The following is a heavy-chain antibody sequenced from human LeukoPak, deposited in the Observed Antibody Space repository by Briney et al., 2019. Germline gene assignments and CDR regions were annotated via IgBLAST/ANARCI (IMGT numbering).Heavy chain of an antibody. D-gene: IGHD2-15*01. Sequence: SETLSLTCSVSGVSVIRHYWDWIRQPPGKGLEWLGHISYSGSTNYNPSLKSRVTMSLDTSKNQFSLNLNSVTTADTAVYFCARDGEGDEGWDYWGQGTLVTVSS. V-gene: IGHV4-59*02. CDR1: GVSVIRHY. CDR3: ARDGEGDEGWDY. CDR2: ISYSGST. J-gene: IGHJ4*02.